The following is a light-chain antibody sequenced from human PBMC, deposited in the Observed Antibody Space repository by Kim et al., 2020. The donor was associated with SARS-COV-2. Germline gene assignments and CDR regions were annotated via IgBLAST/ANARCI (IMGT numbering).Light chain of an antibody. CDR1: SSNSGAGYD. CDR2: GNS. CDR3: QSYDSSLSGWV. J-gene: IGLJ3*02. V-gene: IGLV1-40*01. Sequence: RVTISCTGSSSNSGAGYDVHWYQQLPRTAPKLLIYGNSNRPSGVPDRFSGSKSGTSASLAITGLQAEDEADYYCQSYDSSLSGWVFGGGTQLTVL.